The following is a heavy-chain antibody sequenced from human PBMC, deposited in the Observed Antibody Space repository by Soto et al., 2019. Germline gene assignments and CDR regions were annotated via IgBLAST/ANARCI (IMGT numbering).Heavy chain of an antibody. J-gene: IGHJ6*02. CDR2: IYYSGST. CDR3: ARYTYDYARSDYYYGLDV. D-gene: IGHD5-18*01. Sequence: SETLSLTCTVSDGSISVGGYYWTWIRQHPGKGLEWIGYIYYSGSTYYNPSLKSRLTISLDKSQNQFSLNLSSVTAADTAVYYCARYTYDYARSDYYYGLDVWGQGTPVTVSS. V-gene: IGHV4-31*03. CDR1: DGSISVGGYY.